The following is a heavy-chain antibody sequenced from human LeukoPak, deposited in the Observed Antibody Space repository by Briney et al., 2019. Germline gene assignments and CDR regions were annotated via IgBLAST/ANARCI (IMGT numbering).Heavy chain of an antibody. CDR2: ISSSSSTI. V-gene: IGHV3-48*01. J-gene: IGHJ5*02. Sequence: PGGSLRLSCAASGFTFSSYSMNWVRQAPGKGLEWVSYISSSSSTIYYADSVKGRFTISRDNAKNSLYLQMNSLRAEDTAVYYCARDRRLWFGELSKEIWFDPWGQGTLVTVSS. D-gene: IGHD3-10*01. CDR3: ARDRRLWFGELSKEIWFDP. CDR1: GFTFSSYS.